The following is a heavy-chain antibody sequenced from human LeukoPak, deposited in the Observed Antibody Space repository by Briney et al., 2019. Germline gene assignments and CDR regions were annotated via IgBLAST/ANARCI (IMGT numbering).Heavy chain of an antibody. CDR1: GYTFTSYG. Sequence: ASVKVSCKASGYTFTSYGISWVRQAPGQGLEWMGWISAYNGNTNYAQKFQGRVTMTRDTSISTAYMELSRLRSDDTAVYYCARDAGNIVVVPAAIVLWGQGTLVAVSS. CDR2: ISAYNGNT. D-gene: IGHD2-2*01. J-gene: IGHJ4*02. V-gene: IGHV1-18*01. CDR3: ARDAGNIVVVPAAIVL.